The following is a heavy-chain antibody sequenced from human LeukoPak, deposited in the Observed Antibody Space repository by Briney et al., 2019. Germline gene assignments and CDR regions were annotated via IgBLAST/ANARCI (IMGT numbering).Heavy chain of an antibody. CDR1: GFTFSDYY. V-gene: IGHV3-11*01. CDR3: ARGRYYYDPNRAEYFQH. CDR2: ISSSGSTI. Sequence: GGSPRLSCAASGFTFSDYYMSWIRQAPGKGLEWVSYISSSGSTIYYADSVKGRFTISRDNAKNSLYLQMNSLRAEDTAVYYCARGRYYYDPNRAEYFQHWGQGTLVTVSS. J-gene: IGHJ1*01. D-gene: IGHD3-22*01.